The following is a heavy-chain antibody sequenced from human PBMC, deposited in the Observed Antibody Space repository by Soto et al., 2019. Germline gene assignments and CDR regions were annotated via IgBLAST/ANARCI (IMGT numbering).Heavy chain of an antibody. Sequence: GGSLRLSCAASGFTFSSYSMNWVRQAPGKGLDWVSSISSSSSYIYYADSVKGRFTISRDNAKNSLYLQMNSLRAEDTAVYYCARDPNDYGGLEYYYYGMDVWGQGTTVTVSS. CDR1: GFTFSSYS. CDR2: ISSSSSYI. D-gene: IGHD4-17*01. CDR3: ARDPNDYGGLEYYYYGMDV. V-gene: IGHV3-21*01. J-gene: IGHJ6*02.